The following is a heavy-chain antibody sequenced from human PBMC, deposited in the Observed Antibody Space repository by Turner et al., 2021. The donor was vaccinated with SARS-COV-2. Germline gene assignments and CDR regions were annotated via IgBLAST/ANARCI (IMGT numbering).Heavy chain of an antibody. CDR2: IYYSGST. CDR1: GRSVSSYY. Sequence: QVQLQESGPGLVKPAETLSLTCTVSGRSVSSYYWSWIRQPPGKGLEWIGYIYYSGSTNYNPSLKSRVTISVDTSKNQFSLKLSSVTAADTAVYYCARVPTYYYDTSGYWYFDLWGRGTLVTVSS. J-gene: IGHJ2*01. CDR3: ARVPTYYYDTSGYWYFDL. V-gene: IGHV4-59*02. D-gene: IGHD3-22*01.